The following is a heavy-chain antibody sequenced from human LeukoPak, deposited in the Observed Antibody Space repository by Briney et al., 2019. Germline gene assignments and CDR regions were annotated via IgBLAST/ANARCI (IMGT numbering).Heavy chain of an antibody. CDR1: GYTFTGYY. Sequence: ASVKVSCEASGYTFTGYYMHWVRQAPGQGLEWMGWIKPDSGGTNYAQKFQGRVTMTRDTSISTAYMELSRLRSDDTAVYYCARDVTKYYGSGSYNAFDYWGQGILVTVSS. D-gene: IGHD3-10*01. J-gene: IGHJ4*02. CDR3: ARDVTKYYGSGSYNAFDY. CDR2: IKPDSGGT. V-gene: IGHV1-2*02.